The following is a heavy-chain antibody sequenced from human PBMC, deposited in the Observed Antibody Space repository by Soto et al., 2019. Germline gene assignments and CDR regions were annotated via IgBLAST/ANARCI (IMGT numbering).Heavy chain of an antibody. Sequence: QVQLVKSGAEVKKPVSSVKVTCKASVGIFSSNAISWVRQAPGQVLEWMGGIIPIFGTAHYAQKCQGRVTINADESTSTASMELRSLRSEDTAVYYCAPAGRGYSSAPRFSFEFWGQGTLVTGSS. CDR3: APAGRGYSSAPRFSFEF. J-gene: IGHJ4*02. D-gene: IGHD5-18*01. CDR1: VGIFSSNA. CDR2: IIPIFGTA. V-gene: IGHV1-69*12.